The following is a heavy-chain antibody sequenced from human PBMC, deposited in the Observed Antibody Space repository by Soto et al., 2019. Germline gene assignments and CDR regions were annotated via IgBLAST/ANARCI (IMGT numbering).Heavy chain of an antibody. CDR3: ARQEYCSRTSCYTAAY. D-gene: IGHD2-2*02. CDR1: GGGIESCA. V-gene: IGHV5-51*01. CDR2: IYIGDSNT. Sequence: SLKLTWEESGGGIESCARRWPGQVTEKGLEWMGIIYIGDSNTKYSPSFQGQVTISADKSINTAYLQWSSLKASDTAMYYCARQEYCSRTSCYTAAYRVKRTPVIVSS. J-gene: IGHJ4*02.